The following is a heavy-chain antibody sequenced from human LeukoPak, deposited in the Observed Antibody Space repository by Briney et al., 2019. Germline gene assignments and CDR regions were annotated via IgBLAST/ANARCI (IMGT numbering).Heavy chain of an antibody. CDR3: AKGRDSSSWYGNDAFDI. J-gene: IGHJ3*02. Sequence: PGGSLRLSCAASRFTFSRYGMLWVRQAPGKGLEWVSFIRYDGSNKYYADSVKGRFTISRDNSKNTLYLQMNSLRAEDTAVYYCAKGRDSSSWYGNDAFDIWGQGTMVTVSS. CDR1: RFTFSRYG. V-gene: IGHV3-30*02. D-gene: IGHD6-13*01. CDR2: IRYDGSNK.